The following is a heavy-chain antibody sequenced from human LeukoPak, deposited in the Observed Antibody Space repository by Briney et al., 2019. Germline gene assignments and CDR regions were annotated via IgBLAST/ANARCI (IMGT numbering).Heavy chain of an antibody. Sequence: ASVKASCKASGYTFTSYYMHWVRQAPGQGLEWMGLINPSGSSTSYAQKFQGRLSLTRDMSTSTDYMELSSLRSEDTAVYYCASEYSSSLGYYYMDVWGKGTTVTVSS. CDR1: GYTFTSYY. D-gene: IGHD6-6*01. CDR2: INPSGSST. CDR3: ASEYSSSLGYYYMDV. V-gene: IGHV1-46*01. J-gene: IGHJ6*03.